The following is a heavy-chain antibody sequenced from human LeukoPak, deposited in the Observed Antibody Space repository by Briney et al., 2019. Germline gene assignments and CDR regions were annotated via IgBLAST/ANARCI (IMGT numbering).Heavy chain of an antibody. CDR2: ISRSGGST. CDR3: VKDARRTSGWYYFDS. CDR1: ELHA. Sequence: GGSLRLACAASELHATTWVRQGPGKGLEWVSAISRSGGSTYYADSVKGRFTISRDNSKSTLSLQMDSLRADDTAVYYCVKDARRTSGWYYFDSWGQGVLVTVSS. D-gene: IGHD6-19*01. J-gene: IGHJ4*02. V-gene: IGHV3-23*01.